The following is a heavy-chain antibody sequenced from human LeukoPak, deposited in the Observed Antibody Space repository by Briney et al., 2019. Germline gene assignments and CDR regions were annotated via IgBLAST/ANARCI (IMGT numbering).Heavy chain of an antibody. CDR2: IYYSGST. V-gene: IGHV4-39*07. Sequence: SETLSLTCTVSGGSISSSSYYWGWIRQPPGKGLEWIGSIYYSGSTYYNPSLKSRVTISVDTSKNQFSLKLSSVTAADTAVYYCARVRLELQGDAFDIWGQGTMVTVSS. CDR3: ARVRLELQGDAFDI. D-gene: IGHD1-7*01. J-gene: IGHJ3*02. CDR1: GGSISSSSYY.